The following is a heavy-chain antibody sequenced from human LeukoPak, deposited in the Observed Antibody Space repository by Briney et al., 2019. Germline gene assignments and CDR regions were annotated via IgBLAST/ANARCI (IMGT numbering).Heavy chain of an antibody. CDR1: GFTFNNYA. D-gene: IGHD3-3*01. CDR3: ANLEAYDFVDY. Sequence: GGSLRLSCAASGFTFNNYAMNWVRQAPGKGLEWVSHISPSGDSTYYADSVKGRFTISRDSSKNTLYLQMNSLRAEDTAVYYCANLEAYDFVDYWGQGTLVTVSS. J-gene: IGHJ4*02. V-gene: IGHV3-23*01. CDR2: ISPSGDST.